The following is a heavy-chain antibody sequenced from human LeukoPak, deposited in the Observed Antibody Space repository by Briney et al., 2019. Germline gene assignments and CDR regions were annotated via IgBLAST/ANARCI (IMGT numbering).Heavy chain of an antibody. D-gene: IGHD3-10*01. V-gene: IGHV1-46*01. Sequence: ASVKVSCKASGYTFTSYYMHWVRQAPGQGLEWIGIINPSGGSTSYAQKFQGRVTMTRDTSTRTVYMELSSLRSEDTAVYYCARRMTGLMVRGALDAFDIWSQGTMVTVSS. J-gene: IGHJ3*02. CDR2: INPSGGST. CDR1: GYTFTSYY. CDR3: ARRMTGLMVRGALDAFDI.